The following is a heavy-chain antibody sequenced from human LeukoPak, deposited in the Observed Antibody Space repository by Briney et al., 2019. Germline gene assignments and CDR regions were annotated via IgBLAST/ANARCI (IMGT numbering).Heavy chain of an antibody. J-gene: IGHJ4*02. CDR1: GYTFTGYY. CDR2: MNPNSGNT. V-gene: IGHV1-8*02. D-gene: IGHD3-10*01. Sequence: ASVKVSCKTSGYTFTGYYMHWVRQATGQGLEWMGWMNPNSGNTGYAQKFQGRVTMTRNTSISTAYMELSSLRSEDTAVYYCARVGRALYGSGSYYFGYWGQGTLVTVSS. CDR3: ARVGRALYGSGSYYFGY.